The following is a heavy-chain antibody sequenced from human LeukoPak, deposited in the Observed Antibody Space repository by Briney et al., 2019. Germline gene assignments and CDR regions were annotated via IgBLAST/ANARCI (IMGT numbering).Heavy chain of an antibody. CDR2: IVVGSGNT. Sequence: SVKVSCKTSGFTFTRSAMQWVRQARGQRLEWIGWIVVGSGNTKYAQKFQERVTITRDMSTSTAYMELSSLRSEDTAVYYCAAAAAGTSNLADWGKGTLVTVS. V-gene: IGHV1-58*02. J-gene: IGHJ4*02. D-gene: IGHD6-13*01. CDR1: GFTFTRSA. CDR3: AAAAAGTSNLAD.